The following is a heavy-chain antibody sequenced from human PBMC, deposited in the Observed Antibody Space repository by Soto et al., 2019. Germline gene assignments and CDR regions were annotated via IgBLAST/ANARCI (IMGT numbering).Heavy chain of an antibody. D-gene: IGHD3-22*01. Sequence: ASVKVSCKVSGYTLTELSMHWVRQAPGEGLEWMGGFDPEDGETIYAQKFQGRVTMTEDTSTDTAYMELSSLRSEDTAVYYCATDNLRSYYYDSSGYSSWGQGTLVTVSS. J-gene: IGHJ5*02. CDR3: ATDNLRSYYYDSSGYSS. CDR2: FDPEDGET. V-gene: IGHV1-24*01. CDR1: GYTLTELS.